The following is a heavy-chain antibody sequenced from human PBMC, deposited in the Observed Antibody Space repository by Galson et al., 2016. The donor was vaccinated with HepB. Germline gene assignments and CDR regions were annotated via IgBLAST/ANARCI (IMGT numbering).Heavy chain of an antibody. Sequence: SVKVSCKASGYTFSSYHIIWVRQAPGQGLEWMGWVSTYNGDTDFAKKFQGRVTMTTDASTNTAFMEMRGLRSDDSAVYYCARGRQGSSRSSRGFYCDSWGQGTLLTVSS. D-gene: IGHD2-2*01. J-gene: IGHJ4*02. CDR1: GYTFSSYH. V-gene: IGHV1-18*01. CDR2: VSTYNGDT. CDR3: ARGRQGSSRSSRGFYCDS.